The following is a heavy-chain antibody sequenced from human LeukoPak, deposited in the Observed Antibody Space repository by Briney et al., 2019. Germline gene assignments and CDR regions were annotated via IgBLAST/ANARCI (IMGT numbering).Heavy chain of an antibody. D-gene: IGHD2-2*01. V-gene: IGHV3-48*03. J-gene: IGHJ4*02. CDR1: GFTFSSYE. CDR2: ISSSGSTI. Sequence: GGSLRLSCAASGFTFSSYEMNWVRQAPGKGLEWVSYISSSGSTIYYADSVEGRFTISRDNAKNSLYLQMNSLRAEDTAVYYCASGVGVVVPAAMGYWGQGTLVTVSS. CDR3: ASGVGVVVPAAMGY.